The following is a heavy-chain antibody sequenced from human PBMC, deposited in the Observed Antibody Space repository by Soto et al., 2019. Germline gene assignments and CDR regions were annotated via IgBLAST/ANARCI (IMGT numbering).Heavy chain of an antibody. CDR1: GFTFSGSA. V-gene: IGHV3-73*02. J-gene: IGHJ6*02. CDR2: IRSKANSYAT. Sequence: EVQLVESGGGLVQPGGSLKLSCAASGFTFSGSAMHWVRQASGKGLEWVGRIRSKANSYATAYAASVKGRFTISRDDSKNTAYLQMNSLKTDDTAVYYCTRLGDYYDSSGLDYYYGMDVWGQGTTVTVSS. CDR3: TRLGDYYDSSGLDYYYGMDV. D-gene: IGHD3-22*01.